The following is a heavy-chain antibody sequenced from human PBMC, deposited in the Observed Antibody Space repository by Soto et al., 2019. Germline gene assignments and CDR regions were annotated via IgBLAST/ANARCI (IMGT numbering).Heavy chain of an antibody. CDR2: INPNGGST. J-gene: IGHJ4*02. CDR1: GYTFTTYY. D-gene: IGHD3-10*01. V-gene: IGHV1-46*03. Sequence: SVRVSCKAVGYTFTTYYINWVRQAPGQGREWMGIINPNGGSTTYAQKLQGRVTLTTDTSTSTIYMNLNSLRSDDTAVYYCASGVTDKRGYYSAHLDYWGQGTLVTGSS. CDR3: ASGVTDKRGYYSAHLDY.